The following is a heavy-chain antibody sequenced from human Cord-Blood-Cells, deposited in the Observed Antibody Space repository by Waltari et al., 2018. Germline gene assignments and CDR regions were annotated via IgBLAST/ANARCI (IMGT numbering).Heavy chain of an antibody. V-gene: IGHV4-34*01. J-gene: IGHJ4*02. CDR1: VGSVWGYS. D-gene: IGHD6-6*01. Sequence: QVQLQQWGAGLLQLSETLSRTCAVYVGSVWGYSWGGIRQPPGKGLEWMGEINHSGSTNYNPSLKSRVTISVDTSKNQFSLKLSSVTAADTAVYYCARGSPDSSSNFDYWGQGTLVTVSS. CDR2: INHSGST. CDR3: ARGSPDSSSNFDY.